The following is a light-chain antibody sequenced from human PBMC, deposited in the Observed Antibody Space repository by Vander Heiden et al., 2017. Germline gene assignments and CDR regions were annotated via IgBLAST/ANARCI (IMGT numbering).Light chain of an antibody. CDR1: QGISSY. V-gene: IGKV1-8*01. J-gene: IGKJ2*02. CDR3: QQYDSYPRGT. Sequence: AIRMTQSPSSLSASTGDRVTITCRASQGISSYLAWYQQKPGKAPKLLIYAASTLQSGVPSRFSGSGYGTDFTLIISCLQSEDFATYYCQQYDSYPRGTFGQGTKMEIK. CDR2: AAS.